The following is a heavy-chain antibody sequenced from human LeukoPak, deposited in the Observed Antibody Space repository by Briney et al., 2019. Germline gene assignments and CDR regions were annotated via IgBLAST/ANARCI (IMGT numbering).Heavy chain of an antibody. J-gene: IGHJ3*02. D-gene: IGHD3-10*01. V-gene: IGHV1-69*05. Sequence: GASVKVSCKASGGTFSSYAISWVRQAPGQGLEWMGGIIPIFGTANYAQKFQGRVTITTDESTSTAYMELSSLRSEDTAVYYCARDYGSGSHDAYYIWDQGTMVTVSS. CDR2: IIPIFGTA. CDR1: GGTFSSYA. CDR3: ARDYGSGSHDAYYI.